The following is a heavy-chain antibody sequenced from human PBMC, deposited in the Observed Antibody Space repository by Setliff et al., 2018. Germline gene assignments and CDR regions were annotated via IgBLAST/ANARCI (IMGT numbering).Heavy chain of an antibody. CDR3: ARDGGEL. V-gene: IGHV1-2*02. Sequence: ASVKVSCKASGYTFTGYYMHWVRQAPGQGLEWMGWISPYDGQTSFAQKFQGRVTMTEDTSTDTAYMELSSLRAEDTAVYYCARDGGELWGQGTLVTVSS. D-gene: IGHD1-26*01. CDR1: GYTFTGYY. CDR2: ISPYDGQT. J-gene: IGHJ4*02.